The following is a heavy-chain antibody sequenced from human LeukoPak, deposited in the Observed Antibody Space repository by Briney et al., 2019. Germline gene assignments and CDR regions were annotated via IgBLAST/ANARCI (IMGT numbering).Heavy chain of an antibody. Sequence: GGSLRLSCAASGFTFSNNCMSWVRQAPGKGLEWVGRIKSKTDGGTTDHAAPVKGRFTISRDDSKKTLYLQMNSLKSEDTAMYKRMTNYYGVRWGETLQYFDYWGQGTLVTVSS. J-gene: IGHJ4*02. D-gene: IGHD3-16*01. CDR2: IKSKTDGGTT. V-gene: IGHV3-15*01. CDR1: GFTFSNNC. CDR3: MTNYYGVRWGETLQYFDY.